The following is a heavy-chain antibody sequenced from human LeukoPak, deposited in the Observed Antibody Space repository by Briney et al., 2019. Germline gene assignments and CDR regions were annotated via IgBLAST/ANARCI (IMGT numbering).Heavy chain of an antibody. CDR2: ISGSGGST. D-gene: IGHD1-26*01. V-gene: IGHV3-23*01. CDR3: ANSETGSYGSFDY. J-gene: IGHJ4*02. Sequence: GGSLRLSCAASGFTFSSYAMSWVRQAPGKGLEWVSAISGSGGSTYYADSVKGRFTISRDNSKNTLYLQMNSLRAEDTAVYYCANSETGSYGSFDYWGQGNPGHRLL. CDR1: GFTFSSYA.